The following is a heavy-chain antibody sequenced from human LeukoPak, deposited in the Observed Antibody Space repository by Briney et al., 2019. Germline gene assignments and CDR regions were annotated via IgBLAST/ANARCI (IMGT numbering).Heavy chain of an antibody. CDR1: GFIFSDYG. J-gene: IGHJ5*02. Sequence: GGSLRLSCVASGFIFSDYGIQWVRQAPGKGLEWVAVIAYDGNNTYYGDSVRGRFTISRDNSKKMVYLEMNSLRAEDTAVYYCAKEARYGGNWFDPWGQGTLVTVSS. CDR2: IAYDGNNT. CDR3: AKEARYGGNWFDP. V-gene: IGHV3-30*18. D-gene: IGHD1-14*01.